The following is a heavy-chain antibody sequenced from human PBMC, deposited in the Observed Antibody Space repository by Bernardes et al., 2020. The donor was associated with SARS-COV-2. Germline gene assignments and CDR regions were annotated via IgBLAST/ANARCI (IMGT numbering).Heavy chain of an antibody. CDR1: GFSFSSYG. J-gene: IGHJ4*02. V-gene: IGHV3-23*01. CDR3: AKGDDDNWRGWFDC. CDR2: TVSSGGST. Sequence: VSLRLSCAASGFSFSSYGMSWVRQAPGKGLEWVSATVSSGGSTYYADSVKGRFTISRDNSKSTLYLQMNSLRADDSAVYYCAKGDDDNWRGWFDCWGQGTLVTVSS. D-gene: IGHD1-1*01.